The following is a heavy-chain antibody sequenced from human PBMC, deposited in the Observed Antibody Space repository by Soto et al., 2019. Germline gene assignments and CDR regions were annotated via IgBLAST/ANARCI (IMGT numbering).Heavy chain of an antibody. J-gene: IGHJ3*01. Sequence: QTGGSLRLSCAASGFTFSSYAMSWVRQAPGKGLEWVSSISGSGGGTYYADSVKGRFTISRDNSKNTLSLQVNSLRAEDTAVYYCAKSRGSGSYFNPSDAFDFWGQGTMVTVSS. V-gene: IGHV3-23*01. CDR3: AKSRGSGSYFNPSDAFDF. CDR2: ISGSGGGT. CDR1: GFTFSSYA. D-gene: IGHD3-10*01.